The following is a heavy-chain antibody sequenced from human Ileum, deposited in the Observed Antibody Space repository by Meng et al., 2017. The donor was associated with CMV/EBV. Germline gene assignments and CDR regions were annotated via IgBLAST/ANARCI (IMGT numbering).Heavy chain of an antibody. CDR3: ARLSTLAGAGSFDY. Sequence: GGSLRLSCAASGFTFSDFWMTWIRQAPGKGLEWVSHISDNSNTIPYADSVRGRFTISRDNAKNSLYLQMDSLRVEDTAVYYCARLSTLAGAGSFDYWGLGTLVTVSS. CDR1: GFTFSDFW. CDR2: ISDNSNTI. J-gene: IGHJ4*02. D-gene: IGHD6-13*01. V-gene: IGHV3-11*04.